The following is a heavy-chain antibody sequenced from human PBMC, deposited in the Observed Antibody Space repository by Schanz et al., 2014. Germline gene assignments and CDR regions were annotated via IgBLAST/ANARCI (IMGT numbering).Heavy chain of an antibody. J-gene: IGHJ3*02. CDR2: IYSGGST. CDR1: GFTFSGYW. V-gene: IGHV3-66*01. CDR3: AKCIGWYGRCAFDI. Sequence: EVQLVESGGGLVQPGGSLRLSCAASGFTFSGYWMSWVRQAPGKGLEWVSVIYSGGSTFYTDSVKGRFTISRDNSKNTLYLQMNSLIAEDTAVYYCAKCIGWYGRCAFDIWGQGTMVTVSS. D-gene: IGHD6-19*01.